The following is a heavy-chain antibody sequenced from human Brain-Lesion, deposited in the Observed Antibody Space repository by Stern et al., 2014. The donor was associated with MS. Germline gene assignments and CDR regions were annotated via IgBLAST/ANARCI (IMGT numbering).Heavy chain of an antibody. Sequence: EVQLVESGGDLVQPGRSLRLSCAAFGFTFDDYAMHWVRQAPGKGLEWVAGISWNSGTIGYADSVKGRSPPPRNTANSPFFLKMNSRSPEATAFYYCEREKTASSAYFAYWGQGTLVTVSS. CDR2: ISWNSGTI. J-gene: IGHJ4*02. D-gene: IGHD3-10*01. CDR3: EREKTASSAYFAY. V-gene: IGHV3-9*01. CDR1: GFTFDDYA.